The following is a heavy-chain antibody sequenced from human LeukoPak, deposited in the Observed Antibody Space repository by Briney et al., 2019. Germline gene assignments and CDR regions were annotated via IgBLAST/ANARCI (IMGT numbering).Heavy chain of an antibody. D-gene: IGHD2/OR15-2a*01. CDR1: GFTFSGHY. Sequence: GGSLRLSCAASGFTFSGHYMDWVRQAPGKGLEWVGRARDKPNNYTAEYAASVKGRFTISRDDSKNSLYLQMNSLKTEDTAVYYCARVGSQVLDYWGQGTLVTVST. J-gene: IGHJ4*02. CDR2: ARDKPNNYTA. CDR3: ARVGSQVLDY. V-gene: IGHV3-72*01.